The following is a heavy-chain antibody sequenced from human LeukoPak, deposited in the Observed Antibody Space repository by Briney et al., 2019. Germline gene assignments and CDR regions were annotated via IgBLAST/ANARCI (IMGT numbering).Heavy chain of an antibody. CDR2: IKQDGSKQ. V-gene: IGHV3-7*01. CDR1: GFTFGGYW. D-gene: IGHD3-3*01. Sequence: GSLRLSCSCFGFTFGGYWMSWVRQAPGKGLEWVANIKQDGSKQYYVDSVKGRFTISRDNAKNSLYLQMNRMRAEDTAVYCCASLRGTPYDFWSGYSRDYWGQGTLVTVSS. CDR3: ASLRGTPYDFWSGYSRDY. J-gene: IGHJ4*02.